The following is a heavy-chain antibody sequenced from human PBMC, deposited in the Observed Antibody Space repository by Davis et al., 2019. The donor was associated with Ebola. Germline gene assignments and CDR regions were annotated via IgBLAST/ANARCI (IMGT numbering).Heavy chain of an antibody. V-gene: IGHV4-34*01. D-gene: IGHD3-10*01. Sequence: PSETLSLTCAVYGGSFSGYYWSWIRQPPGKGLEWIGEINHSGSTNYNPSLKSRVTISVDTSKNQFSLKLSSVTAADTAVYYCARDKGGVYYGSGSYYYYYGMDVWGQGTTVTVSS. CDR3: ARDKGGVYYGSGSYYYYYGMDV. CDR1: GGSFSGYY. CDR2: INHSGST. J-gene: IGHJ6*02.